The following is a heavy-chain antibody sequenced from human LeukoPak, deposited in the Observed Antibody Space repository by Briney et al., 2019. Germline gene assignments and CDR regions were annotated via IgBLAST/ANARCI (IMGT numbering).Heavy chain of an antibody. CDR1: GFTFSNYA. CDR3: AKPYPTLTTSAVLDN. J-gene: IGHJ4*02. CDR2: ISYDGNSQ. V-gene: IGHV3-30*18. D-gene: IGHD1-1*01. Sequence: GGSLRLSCAASGFTFSNYAIHWVRQAPGRGLEWVAAISYDGNSQHYGAPVKGRFTISRDNSKNTVYLQISTLRTDDAAIYYCAKPYPTLTTSAVLDNWGQGTLVTVSS.